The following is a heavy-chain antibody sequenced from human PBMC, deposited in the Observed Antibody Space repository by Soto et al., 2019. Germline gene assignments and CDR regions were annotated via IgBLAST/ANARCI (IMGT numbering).Heavy chain of an antibody. J-gene: IGHJ3*02. CDR3: AKTATGWFSAFDI. CDR1: GFTFSSYA. CDR2: ISGSGGTT. Sequence: EVQLLESGGGLVQPGGSLRLSCAASGFTFSSYAMSWVRQAPGKGLEWVSAISGSGGTTYYADSVKGRFNFSRDNSKNTLYLQMNSLRAEDTAVYYCAKTATGWFSAFDIWGQGTMVTVSS. V-gene: IGHV3-23*01. D-gene: IGHD6-19*01.